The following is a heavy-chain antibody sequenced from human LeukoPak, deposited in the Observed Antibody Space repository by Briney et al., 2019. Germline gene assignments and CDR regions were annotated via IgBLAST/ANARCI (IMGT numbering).Heavy chain of an antibody. Sequence: ASVKVSCKASGYTFTSYDINWLRQATGQGLEWMGWMNPNSGNTGYAQKFQGRVTITRNTSISTAYMELSSLRSEDTAVYYCARAGQRKSGAFDIWGQGTMVTVSS. CDR2: MNPNSGNT. CDR3: ARAGQRKSGAFDI. CDR1: GYTFTSYD. J-gene: IGHJ3*02. D-gene: IGHD3-10*01. V-gene: IGHV1-8*03.